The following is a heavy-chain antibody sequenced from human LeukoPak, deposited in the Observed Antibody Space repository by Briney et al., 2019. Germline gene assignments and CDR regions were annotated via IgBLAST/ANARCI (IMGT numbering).Heavy chain of an antibody. V-gene: IGHV4-59*01. CDR1: GGSISSYY. CDR3: ARAHGMYYYDSSGYLSAYYFDY. D-gene: IGHD3-22*01. J-gene: IGHJ4*02. CDR2: IYYSGST. Sequence: SETLSLTCTVSGGSISSYYWSWIRQPPGKGLEWIGYIYYSGSTNYNPSLKSRVTISVDTSKNQFSLKLSSVTAADTAVYYCARAHGMYYYDSSGYLSAYYFDYWGQGTLVTASS.